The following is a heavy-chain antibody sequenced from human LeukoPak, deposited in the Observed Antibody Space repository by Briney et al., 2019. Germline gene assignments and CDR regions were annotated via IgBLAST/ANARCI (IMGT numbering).Heavy chain of an antibody. CDR2: MNPNSGNT. Sequence: ASVKVSCKASGYTFTSYDINWVRQATGQGLEWMGWMNPNSGNTGYAQKFQGRVTMTRNTSISTAYMELSSLRSEDTAVYYCAKRGPGGSGSYYNHLDYWGQGTLVTVSS. D-gene: IGHD3-10*01. V-gene: IGHV1-8*01. CDR3: AKRGPGGSGSYYNHLDY. J-gene: IGHJ4*02. CDR1: GYTFTSYD.